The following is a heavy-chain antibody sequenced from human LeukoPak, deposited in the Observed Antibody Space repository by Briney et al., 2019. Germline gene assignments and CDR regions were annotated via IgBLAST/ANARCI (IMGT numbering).Heavy chain of an antibody. CDR1: EYTFTGYY. V-gene: IGHV1-2*02. J-gene: IGHJ6*03. CDR2: INPNSGGT. Sequence: ASVKVSCKASEYTFTGYYMHWVRQAPGQGLEWMGWINPNSGGTNYAQKFQGRVTMTRDTSISTAYMELSRLRSDDTAVYYCASSTRGTYYYYMDVWGKGTTVTVSS. D-gene: IGHD2-2*01. CDR3: ASSTRGTYYYYMDV.